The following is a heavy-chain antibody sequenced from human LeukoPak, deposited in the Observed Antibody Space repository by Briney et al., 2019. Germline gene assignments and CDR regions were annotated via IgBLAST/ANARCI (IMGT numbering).Heavy chain of an antibody. D-gene: IGHD3-9*01. J-gene: IGHJ4*02. Sequence: GGSLRLSCAASGFTFSTYGMHWVRQAPGKGLEWVSGISWNSGSIGYADSVKGRFTISRDNAKNSLYLQMNSLRAEDTALYYCAKDIRRYDILTGYYTGGYFDYWGQGTLVTVSS. CDR1: GFTFSTYG. CDR3: AKDIRRYDILTGYYTGGYFDY. CDR2: ISWNSGSI. V-gene: IGHV3-9*01.